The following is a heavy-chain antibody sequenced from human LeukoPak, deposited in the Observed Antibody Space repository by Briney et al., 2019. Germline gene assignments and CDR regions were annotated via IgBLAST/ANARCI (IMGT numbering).Heavy chain of an antibody. J-gene: IGHJ6*03. V-gene: IGHV4-34*01. D-gene: IGHD3-10*01. CDR3: ARAPYYSAYYYYYYMDV. Sequence: PSETLSLTCAVYGGSFSGYYWSWIRQPPGKGLEWIGEINHSGSTNYNPSLKSRVTISVDTSKKQFYLKLSSVTSADTAVYYCARAPYYSAYYYYYYMDVWGKGTTATVSS. CDR2: INHSGST. CDR1: GGSFSGYY.